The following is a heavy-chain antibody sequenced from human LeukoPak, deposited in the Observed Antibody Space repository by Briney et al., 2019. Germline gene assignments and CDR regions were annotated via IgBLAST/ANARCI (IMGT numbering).Heavy chain of an antibody. V-gene: IGHV1-18*04. CDR1: GYTFTSYG. CDR2: ISAYNGNT. D-gene: IGHD3-10*01. CDR3: ARGSITMVRGFYWFDP. J-gene: IGHJ5*02. Sequence: ASVRVSCKASGYTFTSYGISWVRQAPGQGLEWMGWISAYNGNTNYAQKLQGRVTMTTDTSTSTAYMELGSLRSDDTAVYYCARGSITMVRGFYWFDPWGQGTLVTVSS.